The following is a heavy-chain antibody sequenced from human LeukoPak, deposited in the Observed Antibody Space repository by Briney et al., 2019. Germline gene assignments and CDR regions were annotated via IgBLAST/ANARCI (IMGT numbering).Heavy chain of an antibody. CDR1: GGTFSSYA. V-gene: IGHV1-69*13. J-gene: IGHJ4*02. CDR3: ARVGYCSSTSCSAYFDY. D-gene: IGHD2-2*01. CDR2: IIPIFGTA. Sequence: SVKVSCKASGGTFSSYAISWVRQAPGQGLEWMGGIIPIFGTANYAQKFQGRVTITADESTSTAYMELSSLRSEDTAVYYCARVGYCSSTSCSAYFDYWGQGTLVTVSS.